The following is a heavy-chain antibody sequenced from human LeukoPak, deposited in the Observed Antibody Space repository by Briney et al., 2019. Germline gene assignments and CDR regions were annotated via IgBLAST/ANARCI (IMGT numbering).Heavy chain of an antibody. V-gene: IGHV4-39*07. D-gene: IGHD5-12*01. J-gene: IGHJ4*02. CDR1: GGSMRSSNFY. Sequence: SETLSLTCTVSGGSMRSSNFYWGWIRQPPGKGLEWIGEINHSGSTNYNPSLKSRVTISVDTSKNQFSLKLSSVTAADTAVYYCAREVRRRYTNWGQGTLVTVSS. CDR3: AREVRRRYTN. CDR2: INHSGST.